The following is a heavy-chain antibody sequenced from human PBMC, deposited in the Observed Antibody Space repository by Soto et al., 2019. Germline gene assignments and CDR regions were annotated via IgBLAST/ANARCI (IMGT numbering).Heavy chain of an antibody. CDR3: AREPRYWRGGSCSITGDAFDI. Sequence: EVQLVESGGGLVQPGGSLRLSCTASGFIVSETYMNWVRQAPGKGLEWVSVISNRGDTHYADSVRGRFSLSRDIAHNTLQFQMNNLRVEDTAVYYCAREPRYWRGGSCSITGDAFDIWGQGTMVTVSS. CDR1: GFIVSETY. V-gene: IGHV3-66*01. CDR2: ISNRGDT. D-gene: IGHD2-15*01. J-gene: IGHJ3*02.